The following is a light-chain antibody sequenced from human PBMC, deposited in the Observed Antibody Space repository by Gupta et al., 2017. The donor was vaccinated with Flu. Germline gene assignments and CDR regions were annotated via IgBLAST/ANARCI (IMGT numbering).Light chain of an antibody. CDR2: VAS. J-gene: IGKJ4*01. CDR3: LQHRTYPLT. Sequence: DIQMTQSPSSLSAAVGDRVTISCRASQDIRNDLGWYQQKPGRAPKRLIYVASILQSGVPSRFNDSGSGTEFTLTISSLQPEDFATYYCLQHRTYPLTFGGGTKVEIK. CDR1: QDIRND. V-gene: IGKV1-17*01.